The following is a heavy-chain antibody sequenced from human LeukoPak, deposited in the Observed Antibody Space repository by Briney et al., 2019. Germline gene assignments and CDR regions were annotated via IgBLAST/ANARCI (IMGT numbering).Heavy chain of an antibody. CDR2: IYYSGST. V-gene: IGHV4-39*01. J-gene: IGHJ5*02. CDR3: ARHGTGYSLRNPFDP. CDR1: GGSISSSSYY. D-gene: IGHD2-15*01. Sequence: SETLSLTCTVSGGSISSSSYYWGWIRQPPGDGLEWIGSIYYSGSTYYNPSLKSRVTISVDTSKNQFSLKLSSVTAADTAVYYCARHGTGYSLRNPFDPWGQGTLVTVSS.